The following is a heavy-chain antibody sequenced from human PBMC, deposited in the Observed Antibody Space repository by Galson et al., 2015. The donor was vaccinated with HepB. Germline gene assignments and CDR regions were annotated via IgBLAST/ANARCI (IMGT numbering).Heavy chain of an antibody. D-gene: IGHD3-16*01. CDR2: ISAYNGNT. J-gene: IGHJ3*02. Sequence: QSGAEVKKPGESLKVSCKASGYTFTSYGISWVRQAPGQGLEWMGWISAYNGNTNYAQKLQGRVTMTTDTSTSTAYMELRSLRSDDTAVYYCARWRGARGVLGGNAFDIWGQGTMVTVSS. V-gene: IGHV1-18*01. CDR1: GYTFTSYG. CDR3: ARWRGARGVLGGNAFDI.